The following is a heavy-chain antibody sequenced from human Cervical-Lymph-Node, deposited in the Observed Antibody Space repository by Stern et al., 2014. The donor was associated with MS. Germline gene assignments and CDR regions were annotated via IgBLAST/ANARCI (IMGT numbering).Heavy chain of an antibody. CDR3: AKDTRTGVMPYYYGMDV. CDR1: GFTFSSSG. J-gene: IGHJ6*02. D-gene: IGHD7-27*01. Sequence: VQLLESGGGVVQPGRSLRLSCAASGFTFSSSGMHWVRQAPGKGLEWVAIIWYDGSGSYYADSVKGRFTISRDNSKNTLYLQMHNLRAEDTAVYYCAKDTRTGVMPYYYGMDVWGPGTTVTVSS. V-gene: IGHV3-33*06. CDR2: IWYDGSGS.